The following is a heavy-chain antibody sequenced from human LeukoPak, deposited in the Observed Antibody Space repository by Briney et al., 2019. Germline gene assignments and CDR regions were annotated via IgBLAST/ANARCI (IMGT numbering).Heavy chain of an antibody. D-gene: IGHD3-22*01. J-gene: IGHJ4*02. CDR1: GFTFSSYA. CDR2: ISYDGSNK. CDR3: AVTDYYDSSGYNY. Sequence: GRSLRRYCAASGFTFSSYAMHWVRQAPGKGLEWVAVISYDGSNKYYADSVKGRFTISRDNSKNTLYLQMNSLRAEDTAVYYCAVTDYYDSSGYNYWGQGTLVTVSS. V-gene: IGHV3-30-3*01.